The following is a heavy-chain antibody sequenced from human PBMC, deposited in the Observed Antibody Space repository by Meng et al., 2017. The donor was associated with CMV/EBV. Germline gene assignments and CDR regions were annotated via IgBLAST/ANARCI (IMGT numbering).Heavy chain of an antibody. CDR2: IIPIFGTA. J-gene: IGHJ5*02. CDR3: ASAGDYRKNEDNWFDP. Sequence: SVKVSCKASGYTFTSYGISWVRQAPGQGLEWMGGIIPIFGTANYAQKFQGRVTITTDESTSTAYMELSSLRSEDTAVYYCASAGDYRKNEDNWFDPWGQGTLVTVSS. V-gene: IGHV1-69*05. CDR1: GYTFTSYG. D-gene: IGHD3-16*01.